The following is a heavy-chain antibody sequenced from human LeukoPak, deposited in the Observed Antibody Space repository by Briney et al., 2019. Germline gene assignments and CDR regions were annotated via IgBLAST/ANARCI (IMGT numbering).Heavy chain of an antibody. CDR3: ARLWRYDSSGYQDY. J-gene: IGHJ4*02. CDR1: GGSFSGYY. D-gene: IGHD3-22*01. Sequence: PSETLSLTCAVYGGSFSGYYWIWIRQPPGKGLEWIGEINHSGSTNYNPSLKSRVAISVDTSKNQFSLKLSSVTAADTAVYYCARLWRYDSSGYQDYWGQGTLVTVSS. CDR2: INHSGST. V-gene: IGHV4-34*01.